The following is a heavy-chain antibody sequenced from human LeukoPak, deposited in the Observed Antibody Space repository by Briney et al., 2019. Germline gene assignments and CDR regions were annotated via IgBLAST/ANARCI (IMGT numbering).Heavy chain of an antibody. D-gene: IGHD2-2*01. V-gene: IGHV1-46*01. CDR1: GYTFTSYY. CDR2: INPSGGST. CDR3: ARDLECTSRSSAGNYGMDV. J-gene: IGHJ6*02. Sequence: ASVKVSCKASGYTFTSYYMHWVRQAPGQGLEWMGIINPSGGSTCYAQKFQGRVTMTRDTSTSTVYMELSSLRSEDTAVYYCARDLECTSRSSAGNYGMDVWGQGTTVTVSS.